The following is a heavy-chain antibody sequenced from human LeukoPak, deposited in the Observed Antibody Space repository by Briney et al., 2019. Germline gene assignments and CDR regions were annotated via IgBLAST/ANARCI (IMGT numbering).Heavy chain of an antibody. CDR3: AREPTILATSNY. J-gene: IGHJ4*02. V-gene: IGHV3-21*01. CDR1: GFTFSSYS. D-gene: IGHD2-2*02. CDR2: ISSSSSYI. Sequence: GGSLRLSCVASGFTFSSYSMNWVRQAPGKGLEWVSSISSSSSYIYYADSVKGRFTISRDNAKNSLFLEMNSLRAEDTAVYYCAREPTILATSNYWGQGALVTVSS.